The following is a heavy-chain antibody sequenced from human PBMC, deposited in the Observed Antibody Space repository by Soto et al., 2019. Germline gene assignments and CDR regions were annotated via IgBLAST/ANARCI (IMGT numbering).Heavy chain of an antibody. CDR1: GFTVSSNH. Sequence: GGSLRLSCAASGFTVSSNHMSWVRQAPGKGLERVSVIYSGGSTYYADSVKGRFTISRHNSKNTLYLQMNSLRAEDTAVYYCARDKGSSGWYYYGMDVWGQGTTVTVSS. J-gene: IGHJ6*02. CDR2: IYSGGST. CDR3: ARDKGSSGWYYYGMDV. D-gene: IGHD6-19*01. V-gene: IGHV3-53*04.